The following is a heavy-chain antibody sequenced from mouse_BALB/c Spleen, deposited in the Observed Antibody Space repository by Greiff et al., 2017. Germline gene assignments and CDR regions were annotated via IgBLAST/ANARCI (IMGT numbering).Heavy chain of an antibody. J-gene: IGHJ4*01. V-gene: IGHV5-9-3*01. CDR3: ARQGDYAMDY. CDR2: ISSGGSYT. Sequence: EVMLVESGGGLVKPGGSLKLSCAASGFTFSSYAISWVRQTPEKRLEWVATISSGGSYTYYPDSVKGRFTISRDNAKNTLYLQMSSLRSEDTAMYYCARQGDYAMDYWGQGTSVTGSS. CDR1: GFTFSSYA.